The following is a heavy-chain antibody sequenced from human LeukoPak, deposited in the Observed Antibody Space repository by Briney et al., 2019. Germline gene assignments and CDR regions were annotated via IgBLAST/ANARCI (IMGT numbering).Heavy chain of an antibody. Sequence: PSETLSLTCTVSGGSISSYYWSWIRQPSGKGLEWIGYIYYGGSTNYNPSLKSRVTISVDTSKNQFSLKLSSVTAADTAVYYCARHKPWAPLDYWGQGTLVTVSS. V-gene: IGHV4-59*08. D-gene: IGHD7-27*01. J-gene: IGHJ4*02. CDR2: IYYGGST. CDR3: ARHKPWAPLDY. CDR1: GGSISSYY.